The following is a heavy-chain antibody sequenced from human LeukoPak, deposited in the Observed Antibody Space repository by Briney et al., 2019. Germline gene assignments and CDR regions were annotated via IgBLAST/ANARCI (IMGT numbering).Heavy chain of an antibody. J-gene: IGHJ5*02. D-gene: IGHD3-3*01. V-gene: IGHV3-7*01. CDR2: IKQDGSEN. CDR3: ARAGRFLEWSPWTSPFDP. Sequence: PGGSLRLSCAASGFTFSSYWMSWVRQAPGKGLEWVANIKQDGSENYYVDSVKGRFTISRDNAKNSLYLQMNSLRAEDTAVYYCARAGRFLEWSPWTSPFDPWGQGTLVTVSS. CDR1: GFTFSSYW.